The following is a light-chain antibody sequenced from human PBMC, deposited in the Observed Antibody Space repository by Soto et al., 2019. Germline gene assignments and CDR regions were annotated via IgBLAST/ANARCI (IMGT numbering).Light chain of an antibody. J-gene: IGLJ3*02. CDR3: TSYATGSTL. Sequence: QSALTQPASVSGSPGQSITISCTGTGSDLGGYNYVCWYQQHPGKAPKLIIYDVNNRPSGISDRFSGSQSGNTASLTISGLQAEDEGTYYCTSYATGSTLFGGGTKLTVL. CDR1: GSDLGGYNY. V-gene: IGLV2-14*03. CDR2: DVN.